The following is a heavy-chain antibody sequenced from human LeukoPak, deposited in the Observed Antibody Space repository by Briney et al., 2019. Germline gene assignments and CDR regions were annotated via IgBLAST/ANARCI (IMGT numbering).Heavy chain of an antibody. CDR1: GFTFSSYA. J-gene: IGHJ4*02. Sequence: PGGSLRLSCAASGFTFSSYAMSWVRQAPGKGLEWVAFIRYDGSDKYYADSVKGRFTISRDNSKNTLYLQMNSLRAEDTAVYYCAPLDIVLMVYAKDWGQGTLVTVSS. CDR3: APLDIVLMVYAKD. V-gene: IGHV3-30*02. CDR2: IRYDGSDK. D-gene: IGHD2-8*01.